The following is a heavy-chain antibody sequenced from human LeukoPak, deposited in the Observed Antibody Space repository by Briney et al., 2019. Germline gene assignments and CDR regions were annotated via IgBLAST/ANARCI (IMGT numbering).Heavy chain of an antibody. D-gene: IGHD5-24*01. CDR2: SKYDGNTA. CDR1: GFTLKNYW. J-gene: IGHJ4*02. Sequence: GGSLRLSCETSGFTLKNYWMSWLRRAPGKGLEWVSRSKYDGNTAMYAESVKGRFTISRDNAKNSLYLQMNSLRAEDTAVYYCAREPKLKRWFDKWGQGTLVTVSS. CDR3: AREPKLKRWFDK. V-gene: IGHV3-74*03.